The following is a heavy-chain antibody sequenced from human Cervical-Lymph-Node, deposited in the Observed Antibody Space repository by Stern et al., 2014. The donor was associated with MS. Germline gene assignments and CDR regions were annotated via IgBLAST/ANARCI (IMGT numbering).Heavy chain of an antibody. V-gene: IGHV4-30-4*01. J-gene: IGHJ4*02. CDR3: SRDADAYSLVFGY. CDR2: IHYSGTT. Sequence: VQLEESGPGLVKPSQTLSLTCAVSGGSISSGEYYWSWIRQSPGKGLEWIGYIHYSGTTYYNPSRKSRVSMSVDTSKNQFSLKLSSVTAADTAVYYCSRDADAYSLVFGYWGRGTLVTVSS. CDR1: GGSISSGEYY. D-gene: IGHD5-24*01.